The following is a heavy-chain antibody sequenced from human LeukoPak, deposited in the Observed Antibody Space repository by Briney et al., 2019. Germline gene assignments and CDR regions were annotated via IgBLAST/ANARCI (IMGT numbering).Heavy chain of an antibody. V-gene: IGHV3-33*01. Sequence: PGGSLRLSCAASGFTFSAYDMHWVRQAPGKGLEWVAIIWHDGSNKYYEDSVKGRSTISRDNSKNTLYLQMNSLRAEDTAVYYCARDLRFTIGGVIPRAFDSWGQGTLVTVSS. D-gene: IGHD3-16*02. CDR1: GFTFSAYD. CDR3: ARDLRFTIGGVIPRAFDS. J-gene: IGHJ4*02. CDR2: IWHDGSNK.